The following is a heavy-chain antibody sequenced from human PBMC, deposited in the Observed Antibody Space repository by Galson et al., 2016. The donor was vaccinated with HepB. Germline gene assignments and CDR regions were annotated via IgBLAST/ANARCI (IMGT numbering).Heavy chain of an antibody. J-gene: IGHJ6*02. CDR1: GYTLTSYY. Sequence: SVKVSCKASGYTLTSYYMNWVRQAPGQGLEWMGMINPTGGSTTYAQKFQGRVTMTRDTSTSTVYMELSSLRTEDTAVYYCARGGGKTSTMDVLGQGTTVTVSS. CDR2: INPTGGST. CDR3: ARGGGKTSTMDV. D-gene: IGHD3-16*01. V-gene: IGHV1-46*01.